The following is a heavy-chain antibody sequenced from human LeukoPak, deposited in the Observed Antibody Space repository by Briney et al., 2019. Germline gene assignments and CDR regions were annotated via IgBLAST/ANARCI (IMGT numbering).Heavy chain of an antibody. CDR1: GGSFSGYY. V-gene: IGHV4-34*01. CDR3: ARDYGGNAVDFDY. J-gene: IGHJ4*02. D-gene: IGHD4-23*01. CDR2: INHSGST. Sequence: SETLSLTCAVYGGSFSGYYWSWIRQPPGKGLEWIGEINHSGSTNYNPSLKSRVTISVDTSKNQFSLKLSSVTAADTAVYYCARDYGGNAVDFDYWGQGTLVTVSS.